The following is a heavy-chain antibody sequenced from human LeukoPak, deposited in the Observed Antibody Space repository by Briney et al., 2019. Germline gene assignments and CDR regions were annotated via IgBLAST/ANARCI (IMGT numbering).Heavy chain of an antibody. D-gene: IGHD1-20*01. Sequence: SETLSLTCTLSGGSITSGRYYWTWIRQHPQRGLEWIGYVSYSGSTNYNSSLKSRLTISADTSKNQFYLRLTSVTAADTAVYYCARDPRGDITGTTFDRWGQGTLVTVSS. V-gene: IGHV4-31*03. CDR1: GGSITSGRYY. CDR3: ARDPRGDITGTTFDR. J-gene: IGHJ5*02. CDR2: VSYSGST.